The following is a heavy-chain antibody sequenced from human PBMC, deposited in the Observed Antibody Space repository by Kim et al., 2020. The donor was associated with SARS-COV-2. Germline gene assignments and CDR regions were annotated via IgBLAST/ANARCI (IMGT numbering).Heavy chain of an antibody. J-gene: IGHJ4*02. CDR3: ARGRRTYYDILTGSSPLFDY. V-gene: IGHV7-4-1*02. D-gene: IGHD3-9*01. CDR2: INTNTGNP. Sequence: ASVKVSCKASGYTFTSYAMNWVRQAPGQGFEWMGWINTNTGNPTYAQGFTGRFVFSLDTSVSTAYLQISSLKAEDTAVYYCARGRRTYYDILTGSSPLFDYWGQGTLVTVSS. CDR1: GYTFTSYA.